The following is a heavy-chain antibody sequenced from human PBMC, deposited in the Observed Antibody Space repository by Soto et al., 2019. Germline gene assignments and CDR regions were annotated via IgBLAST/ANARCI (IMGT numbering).Heavy chain of an antibody. D-gene: IGHD2-8*01. CDR1: GYTLPNYA. Sequence: QVQLMQSGAEVKKPGASVRLSCKPSGYTLPNYAIQWVRQAAGQRLEWLGWIDPGSGQATYSQKVQGRITLSRDNSASTFYMDLNSLTSEDTGVYFCTRDLNGGNPFDYWGQGALVTVSS. CDR3: TRDLNGGNPFDY. V-gene: IGHV1-3*01. CDR2: IDPGSGQA. J-gene: IGHJ4*02.